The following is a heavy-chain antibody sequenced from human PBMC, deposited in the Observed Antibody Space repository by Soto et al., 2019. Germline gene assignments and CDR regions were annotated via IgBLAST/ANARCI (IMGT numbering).Heavy chain of an antibody. D-gene: IGHD2-2*02. J-gene: IGHJ6*02. CDR2: ISSTGSII. CDR1: GFILSSYE. V-gene: IGHV3-48*03. CDR3: ARGKKQLIYKPYGMDV. Sequence: PGGSLRLSCAASGFILSSYEVNWFRQAPGKGLEWVSYISSTGSIIYYADSVKGRFTISRDNAKNSLYLQLNSLRAEDTAVYYCARGKKQLIYKPYGMDVWGQGTTVTV.